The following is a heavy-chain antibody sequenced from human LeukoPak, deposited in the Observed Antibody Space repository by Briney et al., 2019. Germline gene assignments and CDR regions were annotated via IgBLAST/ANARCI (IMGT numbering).Heavy chain of an antibody. Sequence: SETLSLTCTVSGGSISSYSGSWIRQPPGKGLEWIGYIYYSGGANHNPSLKSRVTISVDTSKNQFFLKLSSVTAADTAVYYCARDYAFDIWGQGTMVTVSS. V-gene: IGHV4-59*01. J-gene: IGHJ3*02. CDR3: ARDYAFDI. CDR2: IYYSGGA. CDR1: GGSISSYS.